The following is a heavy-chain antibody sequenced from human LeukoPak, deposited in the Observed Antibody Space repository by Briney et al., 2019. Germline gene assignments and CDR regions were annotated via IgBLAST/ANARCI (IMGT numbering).Heavy chain of an antibody. CDR2: IYSGGST. D-gene: IGHD1-26*01. Sequence: GGSLRLSCAASEFSVGSNYMTWVRQAPGKGLEWVSLIYSGGSTYYADSVKGRFTISRDNSKNTLYLQMNSLRAEDTAVYYCAKDGRGGNYPSIFDYWGQGTLVTVSS. V-gene: IGHV3-53*01. J-gene: IGHJ4*02. CDR1: EFSVGSNY. CDR3: AKDGRGGNYPSIFDY.